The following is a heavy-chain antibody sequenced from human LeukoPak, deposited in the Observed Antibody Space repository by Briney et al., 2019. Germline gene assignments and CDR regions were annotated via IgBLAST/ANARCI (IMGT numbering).Heavy chain of an antibody. CDR1: GFTFSSYG. CDR3: ARDRSSWNWFDP. Sequence: GGSLRLSCAASGFTFSSYGMHWVRQAPGKGLEWVAVIWYDGSNKYYADSVKGRFTISRDNSKNTLYLQMNSLRAEDTAVYYCARDRSSWNWFDPWGQGTLVTVSS. J-gene: IGHJ5*02. V-gene: IGHV3-33*01. CDR2: IWYDGSNK. D-gene: IGHD6-13*01.